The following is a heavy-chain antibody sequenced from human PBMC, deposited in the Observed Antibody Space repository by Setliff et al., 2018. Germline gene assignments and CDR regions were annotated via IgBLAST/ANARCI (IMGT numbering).Heavy chain of an antibody. CDR3: ARVVAHTHFYDRSDYYFDGLDI. Sequence: ASVKVSCKASGYNLDDFGINWLRQAPGQGLEWVGWIRPYIGHTIYAQKFQGRVTMTTDAPTSTAYMELTSLRHDDTAVYYCARVVAHTHFYDRSDYYFDGLDIWGQEAKVTVS. V-gene: IGHV1-18*01. CDR2: IRPYIGHT. J-gene: IGHJ3*02. CDR1: GYNLDDFG. D-gene: IGHD3-22*01.